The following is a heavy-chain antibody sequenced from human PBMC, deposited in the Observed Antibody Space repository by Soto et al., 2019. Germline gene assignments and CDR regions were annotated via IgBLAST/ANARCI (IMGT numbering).Heavy chain of an antibody. CDR1: GFKFGDYA. J-gene: IGHJ5*02. CDR3: IRGSCGYYGP. D-gene: IGHD3-22*01. CDR2: IRNNGYGGTA. V-gene: IGHV3-49*04. Sequence: GGSLRLSCATSGFKFGDYAMTWVRQAPGKGLEWEGFIRNNGYGGTANYAASVKGRFTLSGDDSKTIAYLQLNSLKTEDTAVYYCIRGSCGYYGPWGQGTLVSVSS.